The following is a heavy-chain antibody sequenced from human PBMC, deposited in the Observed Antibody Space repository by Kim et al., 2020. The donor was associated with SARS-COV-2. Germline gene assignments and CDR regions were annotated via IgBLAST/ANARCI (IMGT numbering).Heavy chain of an antibody. CDR1: GFTFSSYG. J-gene: IGHJ6*03. V-gene: IGHV3-33*01. CDR3: ARDGSSSWPRYHRDV. D-gene: IGHD6-13*01. Sequence: GGSLRLSCAASGFTFSSYGMHWVRQAPGKGLEWVAVTWYDGSNKYYADSVKGRFTISRDNSKNTLYLQMNSLRAEDTAVYYCARDGSSSWPRYHRDVWGKGTTVTVSS. CDR2: TWYDGSNK.